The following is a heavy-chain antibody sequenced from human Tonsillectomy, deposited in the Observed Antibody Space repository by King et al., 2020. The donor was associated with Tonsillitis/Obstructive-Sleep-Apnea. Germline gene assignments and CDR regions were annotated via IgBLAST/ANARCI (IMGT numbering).Heavy chain of an antibody. D-gene: IGHD4-17*01. J-gene: IGHJ6*03. CDR3: ARTSLDYGDYEFTYYMDV. CDR2: IYYSGTT. Sequence: VQLQESGPGLVKPSETLSLTCTVSDDSISSYYWSWIRQPPGKGLEWIAYIYYSGTTNYNPSLKRRVTISLDTSKNQFSLKLSSVTAADTAVYYCARTSLDYGDYEFTYYMDVWGKGTTVSVSS. V-gene: IGHV4-59*01. CDR1: DDSISSYY.